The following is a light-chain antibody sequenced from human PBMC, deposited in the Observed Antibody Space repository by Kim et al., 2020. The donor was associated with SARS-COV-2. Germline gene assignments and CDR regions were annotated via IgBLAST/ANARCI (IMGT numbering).Light chain of an antibody. CDR1: QTITTY. J-gene: IGKJ4*01. CDR3: QQSYSTPPT. CDR2: AAS. V-gene: IGKV1-39*01. Sequence: ASVGDRVTITCRTSQTITTYLGWYQQKPGKAPKLLVYAASNLQRGVPSRFSGSGSGTDFTLTINTLQPEDFATYYCQQSYSTPPTFGAGTKVDIK.